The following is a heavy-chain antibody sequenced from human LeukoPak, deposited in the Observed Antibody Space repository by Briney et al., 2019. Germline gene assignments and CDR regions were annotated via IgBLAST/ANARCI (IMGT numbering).Heavy chain of an antibody. CDR2: IIPIFGIA. CDR3: ARAGGYYDFWSGYPH. Sequence: SVKVSCKASGGTFSSYAISWVRQAPGQGLEWMGRIIPIFGIANYAQKFQGKVTITADKSTSTAYMELSSLRSEDTAVYYCARAGGYYDFWSGYPHWGQGTLVTVSS. D-gene: IGHD3-3*01. CDR1: GGTFSSYA. V-gene: IGHV1-69*04. J-gene: IGHJ4*02.